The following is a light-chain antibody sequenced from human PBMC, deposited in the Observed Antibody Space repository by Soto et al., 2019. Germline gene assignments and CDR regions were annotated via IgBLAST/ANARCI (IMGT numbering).Light chain of an antibody. V-gene: IGKV1-16*01. CDR3: QQYNTYPLT. CDR2: DAS. Sequence: DIQMTQSPSSLSASVGDRVTITCRASQGIRHYLAWYQQKPGKAPKVLIYDASTLDGGVPSRFSGRRSGTDFTLTISSLQPSDFATYYCQQYNTYPLTFGGGTKVDI. J-gene: IGKJ4*01. CDR1: QGIRHY.